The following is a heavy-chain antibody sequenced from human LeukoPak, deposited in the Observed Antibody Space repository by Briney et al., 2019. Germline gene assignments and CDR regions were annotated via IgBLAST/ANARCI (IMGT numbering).Heavy chain of an antibody. J-gene: IGHJ4*02. CDR2: IFYSGGT. D-gene: IGHD6-19*01. V-gene: IGHV4-59*08. CDR1: GGSISPYY. Sequence: PSETLSLTCTVSGGSISPYYWSWLRQPPGKGLEWIGYIFYSGGTNYNPSFESRVTISVDTFNNQVALKLTSLTAADTAVYYCARHPSAVAAPGNWGQGTLVTVSS. CDR3: ARHPSAVAAPGN.